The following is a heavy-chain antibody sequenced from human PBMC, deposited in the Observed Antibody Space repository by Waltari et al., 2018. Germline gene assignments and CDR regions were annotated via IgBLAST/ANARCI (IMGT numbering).Heavy chain of an antibody. CDR2: MQYRGST. CDR1: GGSISTNYN. V-gene: IGHV4-39*01. Sequence: QLQLQESGPGLVKPSETLSLTCTVSGGSISTNYNWGWIRQPPGKGLGWMGNMQYRGSTFYNPSLKSRVTISLDTSKNQFSLRLNSVGAADTAVYFCGRIAFGDDGGYFQHWGQGTLVTVSS. D-gene: IGHD4-17*01. J-gene: IGHJ1*01. CDR3: GRIAFGDDGGYFQH.